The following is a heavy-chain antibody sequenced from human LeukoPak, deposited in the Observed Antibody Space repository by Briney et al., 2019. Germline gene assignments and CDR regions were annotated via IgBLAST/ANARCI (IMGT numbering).Heavy chain of an antibody. CDR3: TRGFFRSCSGGDCPRDAFDV. V-gene: IGHV3-23*01. J-gene: IGHJ3*01. Sequence: PGGSLRLSCAASGFTVSDYSMSWDRQAAGKGLQWVSAISGSGSYTDYADSVKGRFTISKDNSKNTLYMRMSSLRAEDTAVYYCTRGFFRSCSGGDCPRDAFDVWGQGTMVTVSS. CDR2: ISGSGSYT. D-gene: IGHD2-21*02. CDR1: GFTVSDYS.